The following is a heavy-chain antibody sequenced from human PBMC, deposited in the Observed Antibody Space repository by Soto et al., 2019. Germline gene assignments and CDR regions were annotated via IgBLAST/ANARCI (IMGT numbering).Heavy chain of an antibody. CDR2: IIPIFGTA. CDR3: ARRKMGYCSSTSWPMWYNWFDP. J-gene: IGHJ5*02. Sequence: QVQLVQSGAEVKKPGSSVKVSCKASGGTFSSYAISWVRQAPGQGLEWMGGIIPIFGTANYAQKFQGRVTITADKSTRKASMELSSLRSEDTAVYYCARRKMGYCSSTSWPMWYNWFDPWRQGTLVTVSS. CDR1: GGTFSSYA. D-gene: IGHD2-2*01. V-gene: IGHV1-69*06.